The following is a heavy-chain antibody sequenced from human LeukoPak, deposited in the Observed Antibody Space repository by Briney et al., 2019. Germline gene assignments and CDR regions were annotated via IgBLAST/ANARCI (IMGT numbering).Heavy chain of an antibody. J-gene: IGHJ4*02. CDR3: ARDLEYYDFWSGYYVFDY. D-gene: IGHD3-3*01. V-gene: IGHV1-2*02. CDR1: GYNFINYY. Sequence: GASVKVSCKASGYNFINYYMHWVRQAPGQGLEWMGWINPNSGGTNYAQKFQGRVTMTRDTSISTAYMELSRLRSDDTAVYYCARDLEYYDFWSGYYVFDYWGQGTLVTVSS. CDR2: INPNSGGT.